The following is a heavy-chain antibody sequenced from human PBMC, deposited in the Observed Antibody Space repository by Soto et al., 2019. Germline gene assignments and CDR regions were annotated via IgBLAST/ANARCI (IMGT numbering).Heavy chain of an antibody. Sequence: QVQVVQSGGEVKKPGASVKVSCKASGYTFTNYGLSWVRQAPGQGLEWIGWISGYKGNTKYAEKFQGRVTMATDTPKSTAHMELRSLRSDDTAEYYCAREGQAPYYCYGMDVWGQGTAVTVSS. V-gene: IGHV1-18*01. CDR3: AREGQAPYYCYGMDV. CDR1: GYTFTNYG. J-gene: IGHJ6*02. CDR2: ISGYKGNT.